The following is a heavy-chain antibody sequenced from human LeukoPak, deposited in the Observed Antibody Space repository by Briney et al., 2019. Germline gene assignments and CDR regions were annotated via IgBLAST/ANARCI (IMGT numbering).Heavy chain of an antibody. D-gene: IGHD5-24*01. CDR1: GFTLSDYY. Sequence: GVSLRLFCAASGFTLSDYYISRIRQAPGKGLESVSSISSSSSYTNYADSLKCLFTISRDNAKNSLYLQMNSLRAEDTAVYYCARESHDSGPVEMATIDYFDYWGQGTLVTVSS. J-gene: IGHJ4*02. CDR3: ARESHDSGPVEMATIDYFDY. V-gene: IGHV3-11*05. CDR2: ISSSSSYT.